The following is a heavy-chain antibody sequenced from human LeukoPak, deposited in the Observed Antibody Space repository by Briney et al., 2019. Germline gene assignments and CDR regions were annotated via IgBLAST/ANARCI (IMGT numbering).Heavy chain of an antibody. CDR2: INHSGST. CDR1: AGSFSGYY. CDR3: ARKLTMVRGVITNPYYFDD. J-gene: IGHJ4*02. V-gene: IGHV4-34*01. D-gene: IGHD3-10*01. Sequence: PSETLSLTCAVYAGSFSGYYWSWIRQPPGKGLEWIGEINHSGSTNYNPSLKSRVTISVDTSKNQFSLTLSSVTAADTAVYYCARKLTMVRGVITNPYYFDDWGQGTLVTVSS.